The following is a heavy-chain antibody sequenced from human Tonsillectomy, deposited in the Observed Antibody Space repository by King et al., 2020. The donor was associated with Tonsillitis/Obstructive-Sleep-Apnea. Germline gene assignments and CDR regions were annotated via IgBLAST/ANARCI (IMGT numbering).Heavy chain of an antibody. Sequence: VQLQQWGAGLLKPSETLSLTCAVYGGSFSGYYWSWIRQPPGKGLEWIGEINHSGSTNYNPSLKSRVTISVDTSKNQFSLELRSVTAADTAVYYCARQGSGYPFDFWGQGTLVTVSS. D-gene: IGHD3-3*01. V-gene: IGHV4-34*01. CDR3: ARQGSGYPFDF. CDR1: GGSFSGYY. J-gene: IGHJ4*02. CDR2: INHSGST.